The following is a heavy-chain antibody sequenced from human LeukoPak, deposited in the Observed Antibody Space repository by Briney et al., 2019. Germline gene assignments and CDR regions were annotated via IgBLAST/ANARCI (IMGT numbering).Heavy chain of an antibody. J-gene: IGHJ4*02. CDR1: GGTFSSYA. CDR2: IIPIFGTA. CDR3: ARAVGAVPAAISPFDY. D-gene: IGHD2-2*02. Sequence: SVKVSCKASGGTFSSYAISWVRQAPGQGLEWIGGIIPIFGTANYAQKFQGRVTITADESTSTAYMELSSLRSEDTAVYYCARAVGAVPAAISPFDYWGQGTLVTVSS. V-gene: IGHV1-69*13.